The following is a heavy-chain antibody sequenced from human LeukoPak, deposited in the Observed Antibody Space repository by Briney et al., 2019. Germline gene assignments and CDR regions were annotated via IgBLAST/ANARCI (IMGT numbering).Heavy chain of an antibody. J-gene: IGHJ3*02. CDR3: ARDSGPIAVAGIDAFDI. Sequence: SVKVSCKASGGTSSSYAISWVRQAPGQGLEWMGRIIPILGIANYAQKFQGRVTITADKSTSTAYMELSSLRSEDTAVYYCARDSGPIAVAGIDAFDIWGQGTMVTVSS. D-gene: IGHD6-19*01. V-gene: IGHV1-69*04. CDR2: IIPILGIA. CDR1: GGTSSSYA.